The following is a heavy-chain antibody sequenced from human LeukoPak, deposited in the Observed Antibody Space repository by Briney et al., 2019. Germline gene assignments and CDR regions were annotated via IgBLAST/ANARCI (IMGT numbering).Heavy chain of an antibody. J-gene: IGHJ4*02. Sequence: RGSPRLSRAAPRFTFSNYAMNWGRQTPGKGRGGGSSIFGSVANTHHADSVKGRFTISRDNSENTVYRQMYSLRIEDKAVDYGAKSFLASCSGTRCYPFDHWGQGTPVTVSS. CDR2: IFGSVANT. CDR1: RFTFSNYA. CDR3: AKSFLASCSGTRCYPFDH. V-gene: IGHV3-23*01. D-gene: IGHD2-15*01.